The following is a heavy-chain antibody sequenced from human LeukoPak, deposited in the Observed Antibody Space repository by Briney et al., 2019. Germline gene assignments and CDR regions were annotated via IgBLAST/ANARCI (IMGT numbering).Heavy chain of an antibody. D-gene: IGHD6-19*01. J-gene: IGHJ4*02. Sequence: GGSLRLSCAASGFTFSSYGMHRVRQAPGKGLEWVAVISYDGSNKYYADSVKGRFTISRDNSKNTLYLQMNSLGAEDTAVYYCARVEQWLAPFDYWGQGTLVTVSS. V-gene: IGHV3-30*03. CDR3: ARVEQWLAPFDY. CDR2: ISYDGSNK. CDR1: GFTFSSYG.